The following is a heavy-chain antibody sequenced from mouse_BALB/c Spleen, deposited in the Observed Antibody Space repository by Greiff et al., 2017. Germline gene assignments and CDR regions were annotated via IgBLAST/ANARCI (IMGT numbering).Heavy chain of an antibody. CDR2: ISDGGSYT. J-gene: IGHJ4*01. Sequence: EVQVVESGGGLVKPGGSLKLSCAASGFTFSDYYMYWVRQTPEKRLEWVATISDGGSYTYYPDSVKGRFTISRDNAKNNLYLQMSSLKSEDTAMYYCAREGAGTYAMVYWGQGTSVTVSS. CDR3: AREGAGTYAMVY. V-gene: IGHV5-4*02. D-gene: IGHD4-1*01. CDR1: GFTFSDYY.